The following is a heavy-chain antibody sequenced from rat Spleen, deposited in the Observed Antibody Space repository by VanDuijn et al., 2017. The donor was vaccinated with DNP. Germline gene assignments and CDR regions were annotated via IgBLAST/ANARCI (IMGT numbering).Heavy chain of an antibody. Sequence: EVQLVESGGGLVQPGRSLKLSCAASGFTFSDYYMAWVRQAPTKGLEWVASISYDGLTTYYRDSVKGRFTISRDNAKSTLFLQMDSLRSEDTATYYCTSLIITPGDYWGQGVMVTVSS. D-gene: IGHD1-10*01. CDR2: ISYDGLTT. CDR1: GFTFSDYY. V-gene: IGHV5-20*01. CDR3: TSLIITPGDY. J-gene: IGHJ2*01.